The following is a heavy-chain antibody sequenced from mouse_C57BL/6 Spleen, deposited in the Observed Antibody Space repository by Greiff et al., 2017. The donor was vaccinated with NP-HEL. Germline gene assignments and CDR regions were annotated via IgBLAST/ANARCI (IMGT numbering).Heavy chain of an antibody. Sequence: EVKVEESGGGLVQPGGSLSLSCAASGFTFTDYYMSWVRQPPGKALEWLGFIRNKANGYTTEYSASVKGRFTISRDNSQSILYLQMNALRAEDSATYYCARSDGYFPWFAYWGQGTLVTVSA. J-gene: IGHJ3*01. CDR3: ARSDGYFPWFAY. D-gene: IGHD2-3*01. CDR2: IRNKANGYTT. CDR1: GFTFTDYY. V-gene: IGHV7-3*01.